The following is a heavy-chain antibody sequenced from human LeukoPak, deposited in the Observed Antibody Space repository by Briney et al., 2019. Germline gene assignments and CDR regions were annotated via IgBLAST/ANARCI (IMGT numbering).Heavy chain of an antibody. V-gene: IGHV1-18*01. CDR2: ISAYNGNT. D-gene: IGHD2-2*01. Sequence: ASVKVSCKASGYTFTSYGISWVRQAPGQGLEWVGWISAYNGNTNYAQKLQGRVTMTTDTSTSTAYMELRSLRSDDTAVYYCARSRPIIVVVPAAMDYWGQGTLVTVSS. CDR1: GYTFTSYG. CDR3: ARSRPIIVVVPAAMDY. J-gene: IGHJ4*02.